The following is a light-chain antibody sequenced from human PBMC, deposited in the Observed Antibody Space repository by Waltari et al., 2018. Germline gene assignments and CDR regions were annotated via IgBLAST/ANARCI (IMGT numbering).Light chain of an antibody. V-gene: IGLV1-36*01. J-gene: IGLJ2*01. Sequence: QSVLTQPPSVSEAPRQRVTISCSGSSSNIGRNGVNWYQQVAGKAPKLLIYFDDLLPSGGSDRFSSSKSGTSASLAISALQSDDEADYYCSVWDASVNGVIFGGGTRLTVL. CDR3: SVWDASVNGVI. CDR1: SSNIGRNG. CDR2: FDD.